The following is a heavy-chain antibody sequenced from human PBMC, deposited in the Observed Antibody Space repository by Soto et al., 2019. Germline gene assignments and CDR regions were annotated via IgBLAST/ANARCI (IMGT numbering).Heavy chain of an antibody. CDR3: ARDQGDVVVAATGAFDI. V-gene: IGHV3-48*03. CDR2: ISSSGSTI. CDR1: GFTFSSYE. J-gene: IGHJ3*02. D-gene: IGHD2-15*01. Sequence: AGGSLRLSCAASGFTFSSYEMNWVRQAPGKGLEWVSYISSSGSTIYYADSVKGRFTISRDNAKNSLYLQMNSLRAEDTAVYYCARDQGDVVVAATGAFDIWGQGTMVTVSS.